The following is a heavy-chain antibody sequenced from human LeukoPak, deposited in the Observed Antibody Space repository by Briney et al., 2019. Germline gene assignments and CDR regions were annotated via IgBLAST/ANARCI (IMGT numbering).Heavy chain of an antibody. CDR2: IYHSGST. V-gene: IGHV4-38-2*02. D-gene: IGHD2-21*01. Sequence: SETLSLTCTVSGYSISIGYYWGWIRQPPGKGLEWIGSIYHSGSTYYNPSLKSRVTISVDTSKNEFSLKLSSVIAADAVVYYCVVCGGDCYVDVWGKGTTVTVSS. CDR1: GYSISIGYY. CDR3: VVCGGDCYVDV. J-gene: IGHJ6*03.